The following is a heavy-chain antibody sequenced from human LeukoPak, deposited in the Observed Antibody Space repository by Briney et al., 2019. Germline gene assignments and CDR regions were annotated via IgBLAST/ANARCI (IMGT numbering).Heavy chain of an antibody. V-gene: IGHV6-1*01. CDR1: GDSVSSNSAA. CDR2: TYYRSKWYN. J-gene: IGHJ5*02. D-gene: IGHD6-19*01. Sequence: SQTLSLTCAISGDSVSSNSAAWNWIRQSPSRGVEWLGRTYYRSKWYNDYAVSVKSRITINPDTSKNQFSLQLNSVNPEDTAVYYCTRARRQTGYRSDWYFMFDPWGQGTLVTVSS. CDR3: TRARRQTGYRSDWYFMFDP.